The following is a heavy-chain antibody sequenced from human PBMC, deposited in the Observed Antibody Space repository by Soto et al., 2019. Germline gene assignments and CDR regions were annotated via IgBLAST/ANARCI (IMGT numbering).Heavy chain of an antibody. CDR3: ARGPRGYFYYRGMDV. J-gene: IGHJ6*02. V-gene: IGHV4-4*07. Sequence: QVQVQESGPGLVKPSETLSLTCTVSGGSISSYYCSWIRQSAGKGLEWIGRIDTSGTTNYNPSLKSRVTMSVDASKSQFSLNLSSVPAADTAVYYCARGPRGYFYYRGMDVWGQGTTVTVSS. CDR1: GGSISSYY. CDR2: IDTSGTT.